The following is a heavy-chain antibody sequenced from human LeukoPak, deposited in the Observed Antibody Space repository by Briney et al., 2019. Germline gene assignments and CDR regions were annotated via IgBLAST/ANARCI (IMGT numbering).Heavy chain of an antibody. CDR2: IGSSSSYI. D-gene: IGHD2-2*01. Sequence: GGSLRLSCAASGFTFSSYSMNWVRQAPGKGLEWVSSIGSSSSYIYYADSVKGRFTISRDNAKNSLYLQMNSLRAEDTAVYYCARYPAQGYYYYYMDVWGKGTTVTVSS. V-gene: IGHV3-21*01. CDR1: GFTFSSYS. CDR3: ARYPAQGYYYYYMDV. J-gene: IGHJ6*03.